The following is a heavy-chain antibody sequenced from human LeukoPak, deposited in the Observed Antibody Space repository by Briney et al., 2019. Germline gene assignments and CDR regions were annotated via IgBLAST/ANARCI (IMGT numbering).Heavy chain of an antibody. CDR3: ARKRSGSSSAYYYYYYMDV. CDR1: GGSFSSYH. D-gene: IGHD6-6*01. Sequence: PSETLSLTCALYGGSFSSYHSSWIRQPPGNGLEWIGEINHSGSTNYNPSLKRRVTISVDTSKNPLSLKLSSVTAADTGVYYCARKRSGSSSAYYYYYYMDVWGKGTTVTVSS. J-gene: IGHJ6*03. CDR2: INHSGST. V-gene: IGHV4-34*01.